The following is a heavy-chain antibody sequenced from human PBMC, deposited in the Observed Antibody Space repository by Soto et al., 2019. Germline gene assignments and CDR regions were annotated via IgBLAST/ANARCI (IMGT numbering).Heavy chain of an antibody. CDR2: IIPIFGTA. CDR1: GGTFSSYA. V-gene: IGHV1-69*13. D-gene: IGHD3-3*01. CDR3: ARDRRSITIFGVVPRDYYGMDV. J-gene: IGHJ6*02. Sequence: SVKVSCKASGGTFSSYAISWVRQAPGQGLEWMGGIIPIFGTANYAQKFQGRVTITADESTSTAYMELSSLRSEDTAVYYCARDRRSITIFGVVPRDYYGMDVWGQGTTVTVSS.